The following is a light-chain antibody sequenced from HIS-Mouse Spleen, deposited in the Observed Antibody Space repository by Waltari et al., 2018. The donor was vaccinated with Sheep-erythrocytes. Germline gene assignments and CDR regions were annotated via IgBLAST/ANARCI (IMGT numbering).Light chain of an antibody. CDR3: CSYAGSSTWV. CDR1: SRDVGSYNL. CDR2: EGS. J-gene: IGLJ3*02. Sequence: QSALTQPASVSGSPGQSITLSCTGTSRDVGSYNLFSWYQQHPGKAPKLMIYEGSKRPSGVSNRFSGSKSGNTASLTISGLQAEDEADYYCCSYAGSSTWVFGGGTKLTVL. V-gene: IGLV2-23*01.